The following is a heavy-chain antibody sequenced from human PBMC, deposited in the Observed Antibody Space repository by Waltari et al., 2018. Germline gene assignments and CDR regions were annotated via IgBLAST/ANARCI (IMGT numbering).Heavy chain of an antibody. V-gene: IGHV3-23*01. Sequence: DVQLLESGGGLVHPGESLRLSCAASGFTFSKFGMSWVRQAPGNGREWVSTIKTADDAYYADSVKGRFTISRDIFRNTLYLQMNSLRAEDTAVYYCAKYRPYYFDFWGQGALVTVSA. CDR3: AKYRPYYFDF. J-gene: IGHJ4*02. D-gene: IGHD2-21*01. CDR2: IKTADDA. CDR1: GFTFSKFG.